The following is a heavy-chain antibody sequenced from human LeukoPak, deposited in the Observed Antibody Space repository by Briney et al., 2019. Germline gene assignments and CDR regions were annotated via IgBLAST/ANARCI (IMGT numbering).Heavy chain of an antibody. CDR3: ARGYSSGWDY. V-gene: IGHV4-61*08. CDR1: GGSISSGGYY. Sequence: SQTLSLTCTVSGGSISSGGYYWSWIRQPPGKGLEWIGYIYYSGSTNYNPSLKSRVTISVDTSKNQFSLKLSSVTAADTAVYYCARGYSSGWDYWGQGTLVTVSS. CDR2: IYYSGST. D-gene: IGHD6-19*01. J-gene: IGHJ4*02.